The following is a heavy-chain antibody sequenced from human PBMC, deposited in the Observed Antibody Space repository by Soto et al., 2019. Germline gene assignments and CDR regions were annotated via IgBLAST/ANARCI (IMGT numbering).Heavy chain of an antibody. D-gene: IGHD2-2*01. CDR2: ISGSGGST. CDR3: ARGYCSSTSCSYFDY. Sequence: EVQMLESGGVLVQPGGSLRLSSAASGFTFSNYAMSWVRQSPGKGLEWVSAISGSGGSTYYADSVKGRFTIARDNSKNTLYLQMNSLRAEDTAVYYCARGYCSSTSCSYFDYWGQGTLVTVSS. CDR1: GFTFSNYA. V-gene: IGHV3-23*01. J-gene: IGHJ4*02.